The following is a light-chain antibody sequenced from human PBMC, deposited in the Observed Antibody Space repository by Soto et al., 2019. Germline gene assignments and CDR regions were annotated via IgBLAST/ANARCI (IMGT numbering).Light chain of an antibody. CDR3: TSYTTSTPLVV. Sequence: QSALTQPASVSGSPGQSITISCTGTSSDVGGYNYVSWYQHHPGKAPKLMIFEVSNRPSGVSNRFSGSKSGNTASLTISGLQVEDEANYYSTSYTTSTPLVVFGGGTKLTV. CDR2: EVS. J-gene: IGLJ2*01. V-gene: IGLV2-14*01. CDR1: SSDVGGYNY.